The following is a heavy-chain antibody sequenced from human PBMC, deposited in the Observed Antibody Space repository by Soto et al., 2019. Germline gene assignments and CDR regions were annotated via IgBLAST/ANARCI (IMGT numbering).Heavy chain of an antibody. Sequence: SETLSLTCTVSGGSISSYYWSWIRQPPGKGLEWIGYIYYSGSTNYNPSLKSRVTISVDTSKNQFSLKLSSVTAADTAVYYCARFSGGSGSYYKGAPCYYYYGMDVWGQGTTVTVSS. J-gene: IGHJ6*02. V-gene: IGHV4-59*08. CDR3: ARFSGGSGSYYKGAPCYYYYGMDV. CDR1: GGSISSYY. CDR2: IYYSGST. D-gene: IGHD3-10*01.